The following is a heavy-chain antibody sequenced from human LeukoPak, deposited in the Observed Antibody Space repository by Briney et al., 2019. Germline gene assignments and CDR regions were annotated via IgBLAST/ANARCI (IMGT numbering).Heavy chain of an antibody. D-gene: IGHD2-2*01. CDR3: AKRSHIVVVPAANPDSIDY. CDR1: GFTFSSYA. Sequence: GGSLRLSCAASGFTFSSYAMSWVRQAPGKGLEWVSAISGSGGSTYYADSVKGRFTISRDNSKNTLYLQMNSLRAEDTVVYYCAKRSHIVVVPAANPDSIDYWGQGTLVTVSS. CDR2: ISGSGGST. J-gene: IGHJ4*02. V-gene: IGHV3-23*01.